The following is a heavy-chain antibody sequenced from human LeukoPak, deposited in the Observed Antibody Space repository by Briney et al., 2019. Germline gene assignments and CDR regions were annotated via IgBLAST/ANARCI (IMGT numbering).Heavy chain of an antibody. CDR1: GGSISSYY. D-gene: IGHD4-17*01. V-gene: IGHV4-59*01. CDR3: ARDIVYGDYRDAFDI. CDR2: IYYSGST. Sequence: PSETLSLTCTVSGGSISSYYWSWIRQPPGKGLEWIGYIYYSGSTNYNPSLKSRVTISVDTSKNQFSLKLSSVTAADTAVYYCARDIVYGDYRDAFDIWGQGTMVTVSS. J-gene: IGHJ3*02.